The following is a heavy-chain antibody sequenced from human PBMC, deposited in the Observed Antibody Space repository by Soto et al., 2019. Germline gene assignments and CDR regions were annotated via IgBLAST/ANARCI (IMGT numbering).Heavy chain of an antibody. CDR3: ARGGAYCGGDCYTGPDY. CDR1: GYTFTSYY. D-gene: IGHD2-21*02. CDR2: INPSGGST. Sequence: GASVKVSCKASGYTFTSYYMHWVRQAPGQGLEWMGIINPSGGSTSYAQKFQGRVTMTRDTSTSTVYMELSSLRSEDTAVYYCARGGAYCGGDCYTGPDYWGQGTLVTVSS. V-gene: IGHV1-46*03. J-gene: IGHJ4*02.